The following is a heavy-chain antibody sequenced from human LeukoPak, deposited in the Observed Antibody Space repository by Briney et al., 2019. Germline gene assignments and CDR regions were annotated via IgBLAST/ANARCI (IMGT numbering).Heavy chain of an antibody. CDR1: GFTFSSYS. CDR2: ISSSSSYI. V-gene: IGHV3-21*01. CDR3: ARAPPGWNDLCFDY. J-gene: IGHJ4*02. D-gene: IGHD1-1*01. Sequence: GGSLRLSCAASGFTFSSYSMNWVRQAPGKGLEWVSSISSSSSYIYYADSVKGRFTISRDNAKNSLYLQMNSLRAEDTAVYYCARAPPGWNDLCFDYWGQGTLVTVSS.